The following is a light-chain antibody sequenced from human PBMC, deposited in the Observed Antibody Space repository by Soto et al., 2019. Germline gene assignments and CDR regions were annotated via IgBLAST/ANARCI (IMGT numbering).Light chain of an antibody. CDR1: SSDVGGYDY. J-gene: IGLJ1*01. CDR3: SSYSISTAYL. CDR2: EVS. Sequence: QSVLTQPASVSGSPGQSITISCTGTSSDVGGYDYVSWYQLHPGKAPKLMVFEVSNRPPGVSYRFSGSKSGNTASLTISGLQAEDEADYFCSSYSISTAYLFGTGTKATVL. V-gene: IGLV2-14*01.